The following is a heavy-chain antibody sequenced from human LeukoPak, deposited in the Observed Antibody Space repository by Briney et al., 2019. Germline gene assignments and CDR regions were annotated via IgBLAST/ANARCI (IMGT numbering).Heavy chain of an antibody. J-gene: IGHJ3*01. V-gene: IGHV3-23*01. CDR3: AKNHNSNGYHTDDAFDV. CDR2: ISGSGGST. Sequence: PGGSLRLSCAASGFTFSSYSMNWIRQAPGKGLEWVSTISGSGGSTYYADSGKGRFTVSRDNSKNTLYLQMNSLRAEDTAVYYCAKNHNSNGYHTDDAFDVWGQGTMVTVSS. CDR1: GFTFSSYS. D-gene: IGHD3-22*01.